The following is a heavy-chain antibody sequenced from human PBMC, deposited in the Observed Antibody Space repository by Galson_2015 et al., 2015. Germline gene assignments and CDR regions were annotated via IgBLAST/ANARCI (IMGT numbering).Heavy chain of an antibody. V-gene: IGHV3-30-3*01. D-gene: IGHD4-17*01. J-gene: IGHJ4*02. Sequence: SLRLSCAASGFTFSSYAMHWVRQAPGKGLEWVAVISYDGSNKYYADSVKGRFTISRDNSKNTLYLQMNSLRAEDTAVYYCARGGPRYYFDYWGQGTLVTVSS. CDR3: ARGGPRYYFDY. CDR1: GFTFSSYA. CDR2: ISYDGSNK.